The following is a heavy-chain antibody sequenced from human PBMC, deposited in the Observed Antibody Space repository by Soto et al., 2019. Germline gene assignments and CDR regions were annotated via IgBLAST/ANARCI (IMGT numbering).Heavy chain of an antibody. Sequence: SVKVSCKASGGTFSSYAISWVRQAPGQGLEWMGGIIPIFGTANYAQKFQGRVTMTWDTSITTAYMELSSLRSEDTAVYFCARGVKYGAYSRWFDPWGQGTLVTVSS. CDR2: IIPIFGTA. D-gene: IGHD4-17*01. V-gene: IGHV1-69*06. CDR3: ARGVKYGAYSRWFDP. CDR1: GGTFSSYA. J-gene: IGHJ5*02.